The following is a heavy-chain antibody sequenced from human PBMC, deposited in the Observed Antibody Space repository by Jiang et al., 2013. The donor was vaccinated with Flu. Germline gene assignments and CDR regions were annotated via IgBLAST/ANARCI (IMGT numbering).Heavy chain of an antibody. J-gene: IGHJ4*02. Sequence: FTFSSYSMNWVRQAPGKGLEWVSYISDTSRTIYYADSVKGRFTISRDNAKNSLYLQMNSLRDEDTAVYYCARDVDTPLVRSFDYWGQGTLVTVSS. D-gene: IGHD5-18*01. CDR3: ARDVDTPLVRSFDY. CDR1: FTFSSYS. CDR2: ISDTSRTI. V-gene: IGHV3-48*02.